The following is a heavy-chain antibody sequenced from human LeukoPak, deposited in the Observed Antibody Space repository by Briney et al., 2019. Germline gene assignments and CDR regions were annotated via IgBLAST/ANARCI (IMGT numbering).Heavy chain of an antibody. CDR3: ARTTTMVRGVIIDFDY. CDR1: GGSISSYY. Sequence: SETLSLTCTVSGGSISSYYWSWIRQPPGKGLEGIGYIYYSGSTNYNPSLKSRVTISVDTSKNQFSLKLSSVTAADTAVYYCARTTTMVRGVIIDFDYWGQGTLVTVSS. V-gene: IGHV4-59*01. J-gene: IGHJ4*02. CDR2: IYYSGST. D-gene: IGHD3-10*01.